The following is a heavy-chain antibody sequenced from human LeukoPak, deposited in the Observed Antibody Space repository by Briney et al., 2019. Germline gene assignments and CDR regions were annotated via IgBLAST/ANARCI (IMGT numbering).Heavy chain of an antibody. Sequence: GGSLRLSCAASGFTFRDYYMNWIRQAPGKGLEWVSYISSSGKSIYYTDSVKGRFTISRDNTKNSLHLQMNSLRAEDTAVYYCTRRGYYYMDVWGKGTTVTVSS. J-gene: IGHJ6*03. CDR2: ISSSGKSI. V-gene: IGHV3-11*01. CDR1: GFTFRDYY. CDR3: TRRGYYYMDV.